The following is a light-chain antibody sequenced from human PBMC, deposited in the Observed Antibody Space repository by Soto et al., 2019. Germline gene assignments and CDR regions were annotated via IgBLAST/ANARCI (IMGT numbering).Light chain of an antibody. CDR1: SRDVGGYNY. CDR2: DVR. Sequence: QSVLTQPASVSGSPGQSITISCTGTSRDVGGYNYVSWYQQHPGKAPKLMIYDVRNRPSGVSNRFSGSKSVNTASLTISGLQVEDEADYYCSSYTTLSTYVFGTGTKVTVL. V-gene: IGLV2-14*01. J-gene: IGLJ1*01. CDR3: SSYTTLSTYV.